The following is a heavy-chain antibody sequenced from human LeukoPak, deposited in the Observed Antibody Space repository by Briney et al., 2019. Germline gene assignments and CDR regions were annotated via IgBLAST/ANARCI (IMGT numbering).Heavy chain of an antibody. V-gene: IGHV4-59*01. D-gene: IGHD6-13*01. Sequence: PSETLSLTCTVSSGSISSYYWSWIRQPPGKGLEWIGYIYYSGSTNYNPSLKSRVTISVDTSKNQFSLRLSSVTAADTAVYYCARAYSSSWYRWFDPWGQGTLVTVSS. CDR2: IYYSGST. CDR3: ARAYSSSWYRWFDP. J-gene: IGHJ5*02. CDR1: SGSISSYY.